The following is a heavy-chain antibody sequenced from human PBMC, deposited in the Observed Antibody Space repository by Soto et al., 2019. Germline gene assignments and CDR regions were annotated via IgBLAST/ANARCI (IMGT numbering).Heavy chain of an antibody. Sequence: SVKVSCKASGGTFSSYAISWVRQAPGQGLEWMGGIIPIFGTANYAQKFQGRVTITADESTSTAYMELSSLRSEDTAVYYCARTLVNSNPNGHYYYGMVVWGQGTTVTVSS. CDR2: IIPIFGTA. D-gene: IGHD6-13*01. CDR1: GGTFSSYA. V-gene: IGHV1-69*13. CDR3: ARTLVNSNPNGHYYYGMVV. J-gene: IGHJ6*02.